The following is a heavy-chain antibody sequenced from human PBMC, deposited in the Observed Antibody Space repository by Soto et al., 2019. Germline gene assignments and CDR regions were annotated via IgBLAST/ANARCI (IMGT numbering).Heavy chain of an antibody. Sequence: GASVKVSCKVSGDTFTTNYLHWVRQAPGQGLEWMGRINPNNGATLYAQEFQGRLILTTDTSTSTVYMDLNSVKSEDSAVYYCASRVLCDMDVWGQGTTVTVSS. D-gene: IGHD2-21*01. J-gene: IGHJ6*02. CDR3: ASRVLCDMDV. V-gene: IGHV1-46*01. CDR1: GDTFTTNY. CDR2: INPNNGAT.